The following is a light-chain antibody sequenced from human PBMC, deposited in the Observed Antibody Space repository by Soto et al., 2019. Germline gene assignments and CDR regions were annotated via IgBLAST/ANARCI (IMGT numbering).Light chain of an antibody. CDR1: QSVSSSY. J-gene: IGKJ1*01. Sequence: EILLTQSPGTLSFSPLERATLSCRASQSVSSSYLAWYQQKPGQAPRLLIYGASSRATGIPDRFSGSGSGTDFTLTISRLEPEDFAVYYCQQYGSSPWTFGQGTKVDIK. CDR2: GAS. CDR3: QQYGSSPWT. V-gene: IGKV3-20*01.